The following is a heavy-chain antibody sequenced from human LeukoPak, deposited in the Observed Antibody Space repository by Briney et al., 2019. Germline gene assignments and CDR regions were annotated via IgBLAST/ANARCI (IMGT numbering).Heavy chain of an antibody. CDR3: VRLRRNSDTSGFYYYYDF. CDR1: GYTFSSYG. D-gene: IGHD3-22*01. CDR2: ITVRSNYI. J-gene: IGHJ4*02. V-gene: IGHV3-21*01. Sequence: GGSLRPSCAASGYTFSSYGINWVRQAPGKGLEWVSSITVRSNYIYYADSVRGRFRISRDYARDSLYLQMNSLRAEDTAVYYCVRLRRNSDTSGFYYYYDFWGQGTLVTVSS.